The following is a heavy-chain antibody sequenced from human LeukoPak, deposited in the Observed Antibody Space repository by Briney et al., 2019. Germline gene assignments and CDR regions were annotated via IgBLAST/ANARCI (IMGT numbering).Heavy chain of an antibody. V-gene: IGHV3-21*01. CDR1: GFTFTSYS. CDR3: ARTYGVNIH. D-gene: IGHD4-17*01. J-gene: IGHJ4*02. CDR2: ISSTGSAI. Sequence: GGSLRLSCAASGFTFTSYSMHWVRQTPGKGLEWVSSISSTGSAIYYTDSVKGRFTISRDNAKNSLYLQMNSLRAEDTAVYYCARTYGVNIHWGQGTLVTVSS.